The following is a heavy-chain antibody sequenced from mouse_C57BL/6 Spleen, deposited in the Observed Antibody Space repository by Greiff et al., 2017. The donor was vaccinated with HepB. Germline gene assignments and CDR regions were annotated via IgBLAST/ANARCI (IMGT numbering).Heavy chain of an antibody. D-gene: IGHD2-5*01. CDR1: GYTFTEYT. Sequence: VKLQESGAELVKPGASVKLSCKASGYTFTEYTIHWVKQRSGQGLEWIGWFYPGSGSIKYNEKFKDKATLTADKSSSTVYMELSRLTSEDSAVYVCARHEDRPYSNQYYYAMDYWGQGTSVTVSS. J-gene: IGHJ4*01. V-gene: IGHV1-62-2*01. CDR3: ARHEDRPYSNQYYYAMDY. CDR2: FYPGSGSI.